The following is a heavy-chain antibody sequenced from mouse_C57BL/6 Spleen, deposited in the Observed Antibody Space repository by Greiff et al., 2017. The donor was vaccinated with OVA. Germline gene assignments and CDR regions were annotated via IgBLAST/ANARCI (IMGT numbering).Heavy chain of an antibody. V-gene: IGHV14-4*01. CDR1: GFNIKDDY. CDR3: TTDYGSSYWYFDV. Sequence: EVMLVESGAELVRPGASVKLSCTASGFNIKDDYMHWVKQRPEQGLEWIGWIDPENGDTEYASKFQGKATITADTSSNTAYLQLSSLTSEDTAVYYCTTDYGSSYWYFDVWGTGTTVTVSS. D-gene: IGHD1-1*01. CDR2: IDPENGDT. J-gene: IGHJ1*03.